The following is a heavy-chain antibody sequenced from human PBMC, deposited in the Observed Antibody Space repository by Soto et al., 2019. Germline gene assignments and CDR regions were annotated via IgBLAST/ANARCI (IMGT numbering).Heavy chain of an antibody. Sequence: QVQLVESGGGVVQPGRSLRLSCAASGFTFSSYAMHWVRQAPGKGLEWVAVISYDGSNKYYADSVKGRFTISRDNSKNTLYLQMNSLRAEDTAVYYCARDYKKGFDYWGQGTLVTVSS. CDR2: ISYDGSNK. V-gene: IGHV3-30-3*01. D-gene: IGHD3-10*01. CDR1: GFTFSSYA. CDR3: ARDYKKGFDY. J-gene: IGHJ4*02.